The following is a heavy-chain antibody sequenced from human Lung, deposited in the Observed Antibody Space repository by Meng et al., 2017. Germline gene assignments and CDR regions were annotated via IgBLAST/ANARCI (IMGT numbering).Heavy chain of an antibody. J-gene: IGHJ4*02. CDR3: ARFDISSSGRGDY. Sequence: QGPLRGSRPGLFNPSGTPSPPCAVSGGSITSSTWWSWARQTPGKVLEWFGEIFHSGSTNYNPPLESRVTISVDKSKNQFSLKVYSVTAADTATYYCARFDISSSGRGDYWGQGILVTVSS. V-gene: IGHV4-4*02. CDR1: GGSITSSTW. CDR2: IFHSGST. D-gene: IGHD1-26*01.